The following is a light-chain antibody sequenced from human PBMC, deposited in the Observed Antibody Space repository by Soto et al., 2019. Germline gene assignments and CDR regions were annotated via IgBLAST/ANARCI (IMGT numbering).Light chain of an antibody. CDR1: QSVTNNL. J-gene: IGKJ2*01. CDR2: GVF. CDR3: QHYDGSPRT. V-gene: IGKV3-20*01. Sequence: ETVLTQSPGTVSLSPGERATLSCRTSQSVTNNLLAWYQQRPGQAPRLLIHGVFNRATGIPDRFSGSGSGTDFTLTISGLEPEDSAVYYCQHYDGSPRTFGQGTKLEI.